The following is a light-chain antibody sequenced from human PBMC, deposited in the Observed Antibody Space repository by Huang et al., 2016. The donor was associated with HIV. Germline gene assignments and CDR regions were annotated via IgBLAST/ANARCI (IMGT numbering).Light chain of an antibody. Sequence: DIQMTQSPSSLSASVGDTVTITCRASRSINSHLNWYQQRPGRAPTLLIYGASNLQSGVPSRFRGSGSATDYTLRIISLQPEDFATYFCQQSYSSHTFGQGTRLEIK. V-gene: IGKV1-39*01. CDR2: GAS. J-gene: IGKJ5*01. CDR3: QQSYSSHT. CDR1: RSINSH.